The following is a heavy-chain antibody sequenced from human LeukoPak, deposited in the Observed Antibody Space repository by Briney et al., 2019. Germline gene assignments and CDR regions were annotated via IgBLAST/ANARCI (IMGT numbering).Heavy chain of an antibody. CDR3: ARDDGDTGLDY. Sequence: SETLSLTCTVSGGSISSYYWSWIRQPPGKGLEWIGYIYYSGSTNYNPSLKSRVTISVDKSKNQFSLKLSSVTAADTAVYYCARDDGDTGLDYWGQGTLVIVSS. CDR2: IYYSGST. D-gene: IGHD2-21*02. J-gene: IGHJ4*02. CDR1: GGSISSYY. V-gene: IGHV4-59*01.